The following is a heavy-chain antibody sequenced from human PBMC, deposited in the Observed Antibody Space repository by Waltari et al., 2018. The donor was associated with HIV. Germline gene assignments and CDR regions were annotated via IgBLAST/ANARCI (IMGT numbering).Heavy chain of an antibody. CDR1: GYSFSTCW. CDR2: IYPGDSDI. V-gene: IGHV5-51*01. D-gene: IGHD2-8*02. J-gene: IGHJ3*01. CDR3: ARLGGGHCTATSCPRPFDV. Sequence: EVQLVQSGAEVKRPGESLEISCQGSGYSFSTCWIGWVRQLPGKGLEWMGIIYPGDSDIKYSLSFQGQVRISVDKSVSTVYLQWNFVKASDTAIYDCARLGGGHCTATSCPRPFDVWGQGTMVTVSS.